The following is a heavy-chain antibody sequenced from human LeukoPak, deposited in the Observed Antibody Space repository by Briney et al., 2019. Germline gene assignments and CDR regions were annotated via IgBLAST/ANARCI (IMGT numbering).Heavy chain of an antibody. J-gene: IGHJ4*02. Sequence: PSETLSLTCTVSGGSISSGDYYWSWIRQPPGKGLEWIGYIYYSESTYYNPSLKSRVTISVDTSKNQFSLKLSSVTAADTAVYYCARARYYDFWSGPKNFDYWGQGTLVTVSS. CDR2: IYYSEST. CDR3: ARARYYDFWSGPKNFDY. D-gene: IGHD3-3*01. V-gene: IGHV4-30-4*01. CDR1: GGSISSGDYY.